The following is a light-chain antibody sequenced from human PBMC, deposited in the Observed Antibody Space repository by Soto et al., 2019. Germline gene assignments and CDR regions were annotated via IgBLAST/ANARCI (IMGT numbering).Light chain of an antibody. CDR1: SSNIGENT. V-gene: IGLV1-44*01. CDR2: RSN. Sequence: QSVLTQPPSASGTPGQRVTISCSGSSSNIGENTVNWYQQLPGTAPKVLIYRSNERPSGVPDRFSGSKSGTSASLAISGLQAEDEADYYCSSFAGSPVVFGGGTKLTVL. J-gene: IGLJ2*01. CDR3: SSFAGSPVV.